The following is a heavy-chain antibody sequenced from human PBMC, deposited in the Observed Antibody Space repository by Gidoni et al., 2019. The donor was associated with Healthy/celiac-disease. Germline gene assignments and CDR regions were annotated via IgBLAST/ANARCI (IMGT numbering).Heavy chain of an antibody. CDR1: GYTFTSYD. Sequence: QVQLVQSGAEVKKPGASVKVSCKASGYTFTSYDINWVRQATGQGLEWMGWMNPNSGNTGYAQKFQGRVTMTRNTSISTVYMELSSLRSEDTAVYYCARELRYCSSTSCYNYYYGMDVWGQGTTVTVSS. CDR2: MNPNSGNT. D-gene: IGHD2-2*02. CDR3: ARELRYCSSTSCYNYYYGMDV. V-gene: IGHV1-8*01. J-gene: IGHJ6*02.